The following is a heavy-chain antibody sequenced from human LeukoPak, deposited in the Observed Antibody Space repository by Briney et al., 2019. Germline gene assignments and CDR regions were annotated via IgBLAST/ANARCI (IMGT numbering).Heavy chain of an antibody. J-gene: IGHJ4*02. CDR3: SGNYWEFDY. Sequence: SETLSLTCTVSGDSISTSNSYWGWIRQSPGKGLEWIGEINRSGSTNYNPSLKSRVTISVDTSKNQFSLKLSSVTAADTAVYYCSGNYWEFDYWGQGILVTVSS. V-gene: IGHV4-39*07. CDR2: INRSGST. D-gene: IGHD1-26*01. CDR1: GDSISTSNSY.